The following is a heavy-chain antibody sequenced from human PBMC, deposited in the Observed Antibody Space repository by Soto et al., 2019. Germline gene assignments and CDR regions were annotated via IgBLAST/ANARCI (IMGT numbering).Heavy chain of an antibody. CDR3: PRANPVYAVF. Sequence: PSETLSLTCAVSGGSISSGGYSWSWIRQPPGKGLEWIGYIYHSRSTYYNTSVKSRVTISVDRSKNQFSLKLSSVTAADTAEYCWPRANPVYAVFGGQGPRVPVSS. CDR2: IYHSRST. CDR1: GGSISSGGYS. V-gene: IGHV4-30-2*01. D-gene: IGHD2-2*01. J-gene: IGHJ4*02.